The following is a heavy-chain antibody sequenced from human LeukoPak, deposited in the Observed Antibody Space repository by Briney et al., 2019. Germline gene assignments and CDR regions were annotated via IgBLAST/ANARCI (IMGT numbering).Heavy chain of an antibody. J-gene: IGHJ4*02. V-gene: IGHV4-39*01. CDR1: GGSISSSSYF. CDR3: ARLWGDGNPFDY. D-gene: IGHD3-16*01. CDR2: INYSGTT. Sequence: PSETLSLTCSVSGGSISSSSYFWGWIRQPPGRGLEWIGSINYSGTTYYSPSLRGRVIISVDTSKNQFSLKLSSVTAADTAVFYCARLWGDGNPFDYWGQGILVTVSS.